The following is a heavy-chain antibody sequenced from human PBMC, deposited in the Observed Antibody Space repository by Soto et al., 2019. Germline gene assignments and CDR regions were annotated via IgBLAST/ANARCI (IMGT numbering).Heavy chain of an antibody. CDR3: ARDANLVDS. CDR1: GFTFSDYS. CDR2: ISSTSIYI. D-gene: IGHD2-15*01. V-gene: IGHV3-21*01. J-gene: IGHJ4*02. Sequence: EVQLVESGGGLVKPGGSLRLSCAASGFTFSDYSMTWVRQAPGKGLEWVSSISSTSIYIFYADSVKGRFTISSDNAKNSLYLQINNLRDEDTTAYYCARDANLVDSWGQGTLLIVPS.